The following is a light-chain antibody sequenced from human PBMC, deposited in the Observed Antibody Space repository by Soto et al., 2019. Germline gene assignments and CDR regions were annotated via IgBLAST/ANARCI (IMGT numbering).Light chain of an antibody. Sequence: ETVLTQSPGTVSLSPGERATLSCRTRQSVNSNYLALYQQKPGQAPRLLIYGVFNSATGIPDRFSGSGSGTDFTLTISGLEPEDSAVYYCQHYDGSPRTFVQGTKLEIK. J-gene: IGKJ2*01. CDR2: GVF. CDR3: QHYDGSPRT. V-gene: IGKV3-20*01. CDR1: QSVNSNY.